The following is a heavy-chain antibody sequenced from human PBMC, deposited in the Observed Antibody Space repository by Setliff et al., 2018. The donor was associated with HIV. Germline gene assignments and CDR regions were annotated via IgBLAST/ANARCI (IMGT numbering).Heavy chain of an antibody. V-gene: IGHV3-33*01. CDR1: GFTFSNCD. CDR2: IWYDGSDK. D-gene: IGHD5-18*01. CDR3: VRIGHGYSFANGFDP. J-gene: IGHJ5*02. Sequence: GGSLRLSCAASGFTFSNCDMHWVRQAPGKGLEWATVIWYDGSDKYYADSVKGRFTISTDNSKKTLSLQMNNLRVDDTAVYYCVRIGHGYSFANGFDPWGQGTPVTVSS.